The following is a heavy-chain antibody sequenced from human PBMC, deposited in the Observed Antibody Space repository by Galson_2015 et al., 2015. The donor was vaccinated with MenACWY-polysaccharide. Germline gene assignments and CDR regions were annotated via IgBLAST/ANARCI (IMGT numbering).Heavy chain of an antibody. CDR2: ITGDGSDT. CDR1: GFTFSNYI. J-gene: IGHJ3*01. V-gene: IGHV3-74*01. Sequence: SLRLSCAASGFTFSNYIMHWVRHAPGKGLVWVSRITGDGSDTRYAGSVKGRFTISRDNARNTLDLQMNSLRDEDTAVYYCARVGVCSGGSCYKMFDVWGQGTMVTVSS. CDR3: ARVGVCSGGSCYKMFDV. D-gene: IGHD2-15*01.